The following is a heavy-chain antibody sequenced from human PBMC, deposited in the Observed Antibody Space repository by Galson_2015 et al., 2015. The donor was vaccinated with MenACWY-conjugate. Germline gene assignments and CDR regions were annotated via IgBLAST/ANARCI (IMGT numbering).Heavy chain of an antibody. CDR3: ARWGPSHTAYRPSTDQINDAFDV. V-gene: IGHV6-1*01. CDR1: GDSVSSNNAA. J-gene: IGHJ3*01. CDR2: TYYRSKWYN. Sequence: CAISGDSVSSNNAAWTWIRQSPSRGLEWLGRTYYRSKWYNDYAFSLKSRITVNPDTSKNQFSLQLNSVTPEDTAVYYCARWGPSHTAYRPSTDQINDAFDVWGQGTMVPVSS. D-gene: IGHD2-21*01.